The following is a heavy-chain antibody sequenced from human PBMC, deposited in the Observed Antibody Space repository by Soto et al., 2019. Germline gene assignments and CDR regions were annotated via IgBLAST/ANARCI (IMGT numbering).Heavy chain of an antibody. Sequence: QLEQPGGEVKKTGASVKVSCKASGYAFTSYGITWVRQAPGQGLEWMGGSSAYSGVAKYALEFQDIVTMTTETSTNTEYMELRSRTSDDTAIYYWARGPSSGFGSGGTGHYFNYGGQGPQVTVSA. CDR2: SSAYSGVA. CDR3: ARGPSSGFGSGGTGHYFNY. V-gene: IGHV1-18*01. D-gene: IGHD2-15*01. CDR1: GYAFTSYG. J-gene: IGHJ4*02.